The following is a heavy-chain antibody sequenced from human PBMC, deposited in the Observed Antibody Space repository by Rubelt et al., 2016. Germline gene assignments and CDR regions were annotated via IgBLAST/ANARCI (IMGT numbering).Heavy chain of an antibody. CDR3: AAQRIGMDV. CDR2: IYYSGST. V-gene: IGHV4-39*01. J-gene: IGHJ6*04. CDR1: GGSISSSSYY. Sequence: QLQLQESGPGLVKPSETLSLTCTVSGGSISSSSYYWGWIRQPPGKGLEWIGSIYYSGSTYYKPSLKSRVTISVDTSKNQFSLKRSSVTAADTAGYDCAAQRIGMDVWGKGTTVTVSS. D-gene: IGHD2/OR15-2a*01.